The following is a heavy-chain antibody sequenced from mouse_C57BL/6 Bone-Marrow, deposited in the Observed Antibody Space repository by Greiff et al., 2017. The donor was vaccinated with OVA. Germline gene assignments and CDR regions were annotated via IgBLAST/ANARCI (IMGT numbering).Heavy chain of an antibody. D-gene: IGHD1-1*01. J-gene: IGHJ1*03. Sequence: VQLQQSGPELVKPGASVKIPCKASGYTFTDYNMDWVKQSHGKSLEWIGDINPNNGGTIYNQKFKGKATLTVDKSSSTAYMGRRSLTSEDTAVYYCAREGDYYGISLYFDVWGTGTTVTVSS. CDR3: AREGDYYGISLYFDV. CDR1: GYTFTDYN. V-gene: IGHV1-18*01. CDR2: INPNNGGT.